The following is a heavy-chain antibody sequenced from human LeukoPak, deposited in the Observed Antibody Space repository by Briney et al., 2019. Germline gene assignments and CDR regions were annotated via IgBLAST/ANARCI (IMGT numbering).Heavy chain of an antibody. D-gene: IGHD2-2*01. Sequence: SETLSLTCAVSGGSISSGGYSWSWIRQPPGKGLEWIGYIYHSGSTYYNPSLKSRVTISVDRSKNQFSLKLSSVTAADTAVYYCARTIVVVPAAADAFDIWGQGTMVTVSS. CDR3: ARTIVVVPAAADAFDI. CDR2: IYHSGST. V-gene: IGHV4-30-2*01. J-gene: IGHJ3*02. CDR1: GGSISSGGYS.